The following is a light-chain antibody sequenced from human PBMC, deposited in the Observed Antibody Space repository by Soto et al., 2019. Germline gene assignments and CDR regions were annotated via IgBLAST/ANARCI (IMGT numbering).Light chain of an antibody. V-gene: IGKV3-15*01. CDR1: QSVGSD. Sequence: EIVMTQFPATLSVSPGGRATLSCRASQSVGSDLAWYQQRRGQAPRLLIYGASTRATGIPARFSGSGSGTEFTLTISGLQSEDFAVYYCQQYGSSPRTFGQGTKVDIK. CDR2: GAS. J-gene: IGKJ1*01. CDR3: QQYGSSPRT.